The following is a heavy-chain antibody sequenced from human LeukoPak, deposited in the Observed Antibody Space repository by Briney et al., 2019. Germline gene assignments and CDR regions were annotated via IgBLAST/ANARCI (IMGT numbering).Heavy chain of an antibody. D-gene: IGHD3-22*01. CDR2: IYYSGST. J-gene: IGHJ4*02. CDR3: ARSWDSSGYLEGWVFDY. CDR1: GGSISSSSYY. Sequence: SETLSLTCTVSGGSISSSSYYWGWIRQPPEKGLEWIGNIYYSGSTYYNPSLKSRITISVGTSKNQFSLKLSSVTAADTAMYYCARSWDSSGYLEGWVFDYWGQGTLVTVSS. V-gene: IGHV4-39*07.